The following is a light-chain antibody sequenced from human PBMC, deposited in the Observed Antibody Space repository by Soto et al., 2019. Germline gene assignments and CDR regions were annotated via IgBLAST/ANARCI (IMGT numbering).Light chain of an antibody. CDR2: GAS. CDR3: HLQGSGPVCT. J-gene: IGKJ1*01. CDR1: KSISSSY. Sequence: EIVLTPSPGTLSLFPGERATLSCRTSKSISSSYLAWYQQKPGQAPRLLLYGASSRATGIPDRFSAAGSATVFTITIRRLEPEDFAVYYCHLQGSGPVCTFGQGTKVEIK. V-gene: IGKV3-20*01.